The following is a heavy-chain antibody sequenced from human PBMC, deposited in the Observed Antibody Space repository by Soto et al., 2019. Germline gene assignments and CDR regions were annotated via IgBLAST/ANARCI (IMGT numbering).Heavy chain of an antibody. V-gene: IGHV1-2*04. CDR3: ARDPLFYCSGCSCPLNYFDY. CDR2: INPNSGGT. CDR1: GYTFTGYY. J-gene: IGHJ4*02. Sequence: QVQLVQSGAEVKKPGASVKVSCKASGYTFTGYYMHWVRQAPGQGLEWMGWINPNSGGTNYAQKFQGWVTMTRDTSISTAYMELSRLRSDDTAVYYCARDPLFYCSGCSCPLNYFDYWCQGTLVTVSS. D-gene: IGHD2-15*01.